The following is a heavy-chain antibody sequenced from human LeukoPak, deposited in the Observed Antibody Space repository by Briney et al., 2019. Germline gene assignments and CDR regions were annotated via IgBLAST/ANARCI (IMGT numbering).Heavy chain of an antibody. CDR3: AKDMRQTYYYDSSGYFD. Sequence: GGSLRLSCAASGFTFSNSAMSWVRQAPGKGLEWVSGISGSGSSTYYADSVKGRFTFSRDNSKNTLNLQMNSLRAEDTAVYYCAKDMRQTYYYDSSGYFDWGQGTMVTVSS. V-gene: IGHV3-23*01. CDR1: GFTFSNSA. D-gene: IGHD3-22*01. CDR2: ISGSGSST. J-gene: IGHJ3*01.